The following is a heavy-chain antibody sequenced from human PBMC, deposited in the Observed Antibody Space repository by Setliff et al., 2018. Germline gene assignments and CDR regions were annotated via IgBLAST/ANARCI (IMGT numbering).Heavy chain of an antibody. V-gene: IGHV4-31*03. CDR2: IHHTGTT. Sequence: PSETLSLTCTVSDGSIRSGDYWGWIRQHPGKGLEWIGYIHHTGTTFYNPSLRSRVTISVDTSKNQFSLKLTSLTAADTAVYYCARAKDSYDFDYFDYWGQGTPVT. J-gene: IGHJ4*02. D-gene: IGHD5-12*01. CDR3: ARAKDSYDFDYFDY. CDR1: DGSIRSGDY.